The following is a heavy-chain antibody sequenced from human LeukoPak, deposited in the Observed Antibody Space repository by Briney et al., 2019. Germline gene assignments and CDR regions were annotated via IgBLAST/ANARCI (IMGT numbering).Heavy chain of an antibody. D-gene: IGHD6-19*01. CDR3: ARSGSSGWYTYYFDY. V-gene: IGHV4-39*01. Sequence: PSETLSLTCTVSGGSISSRSYYWGWIRQPPGKGLEWIGSIYYSGSTYYNPSLKSRVTISVDTSKNQFSLKLSSVTAADTAVYYCARSGSSGWYTYYFDYWGQGTLVTVSS. CDR1: GGSISSRSYY. J-gene: IGHJ4*02. CDR2: IYYSGST.